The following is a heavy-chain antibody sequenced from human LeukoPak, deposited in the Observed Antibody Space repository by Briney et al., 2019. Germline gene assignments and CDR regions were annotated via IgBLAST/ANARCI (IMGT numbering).Heavy chain of an antibody. D-gene: IGHD3/OR15-3a*01. CDR2: IYTSGST. Sequence: PSETLSLTCTVSGGSISSYYWSWIRQPAGKGLEWIGRIYTSGSTNYNPSLKSRVTMSVDTSKNQFSLKLSSVTAADAAVYYCARVGQNPLQPAPEYYFDYWGQGTLVTVSS. CDR1: GGSISSYY. CDR3: ARVGQNPLQPAPEYYFDY. J-gene: IGHJ4*02. V-gene: IGHV4-4*07.